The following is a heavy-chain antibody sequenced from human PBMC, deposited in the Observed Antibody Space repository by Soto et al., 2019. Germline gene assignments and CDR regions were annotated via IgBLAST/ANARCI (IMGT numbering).Heavy chain of an antibody. Sequence: EVQLLESGGGLVQPGGSLRLSCAASGFTFSTYAMNWVRQAPGKGLEWVSGISGSGDSTYYADSVKGRFTVSRDNSKNTLYPQMNGLRAEDTAVFYCAKERSSGWSLDYWGQGTLVTVSS. CDR1: GFTFSTYA. J-gene: IGHJ4*02. CDR3: AKERSSGWSLDY. D-gene: IGHD6-19*01. CDR2: ISGSGDST. V-gene: IGHV3-23*01.